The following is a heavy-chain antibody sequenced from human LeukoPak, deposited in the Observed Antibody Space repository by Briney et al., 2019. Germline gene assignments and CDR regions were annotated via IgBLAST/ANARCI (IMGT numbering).Heavy chain of an antibody. V-gene: IGHV3-7*01. D-gene: IGHD1-26*01. CDR3: ARAGTGSYSLGY. J-gene: IGHJ4*02. Sequence: GGSLRLSCAASGFTFSSYWMSWVRQAPGMGLEWVANIKQDGSEKYYVDSLKGRFTISRDSAKNSLYLQMNSLRAEDTAVYYCARAGTGSYSLGYWGQGTLVTVSS. CDR1: GFTFSSYW. CDR2: IKQDGSEK.